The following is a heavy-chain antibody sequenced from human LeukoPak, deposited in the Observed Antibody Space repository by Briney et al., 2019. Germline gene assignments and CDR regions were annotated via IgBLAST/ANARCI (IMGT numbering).Heavy chain of an antibody. J-gene: IGHJ4*02. Sequence: SQTLSLTCAISGDSVSSNSAAWNWIRQSPSRGLEWLGRTYYRSKWSNNYAVSVKSQITINSDTSKNQFALQLNSVTPEDTAVYYCARGSNDYRDYSFDYWGQGTLVTVSS. D-gene: IGHD4-17*01. CDR2: TYYRSKWSN. CDR1: GDSVSSNSAA. V-gene: IGHV6-1*01. CDR3: ARGSNDYRDYSFDY.